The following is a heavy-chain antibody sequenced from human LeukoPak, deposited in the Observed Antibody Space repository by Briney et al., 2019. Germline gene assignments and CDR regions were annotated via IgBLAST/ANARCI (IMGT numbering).Heavy chain of an antibody. J-gene: IGHJ6*04. CDR2: IYYSGST. D-gene: IGHD6-19*01. V-gene: IGHV4-59*01. Sequence: SETLSLTCTGSDGSISSYYWSWIRQPPGKGLEWIGYIYYSGSTNYNPSLKGRVTISVDTSKNQFSLKLSSVTAADTAVYYCARDQRVGDSSGWYYYYGMDVWGKGTTVTVSS. CDR3: ARDQRVGDSSGWYYYYGMDV. CDR1: DGSISSYY.